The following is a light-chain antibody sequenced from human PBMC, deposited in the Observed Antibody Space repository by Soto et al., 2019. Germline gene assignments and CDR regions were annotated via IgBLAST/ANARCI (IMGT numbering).Light chain of an antibody. CDR1: QDIKNY. CDR2: DAS. CDR3: QHYDHLPPLS. J-gene: IGKJ4*01. V-gene: IGKV1-33*01. Sequence: DIQMTQSPSSLSASVGDRVTITCQASQDIKNYLNWYQQKQGKAPNLLIYDASNLKTGAPPRFSGSGSRTHFTFTISSLQPEDIATYYCQHYDHLPPLSFGGGTKVEIK.